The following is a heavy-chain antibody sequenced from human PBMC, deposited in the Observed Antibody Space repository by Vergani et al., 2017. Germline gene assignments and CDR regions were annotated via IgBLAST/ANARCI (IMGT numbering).Heavy chain of an antibody. CDR2: IYYSGST. D-gene: IGHD3-22*01. CDR1: GGSISSYY. V-gene: IGHV4-59*01. CDR3: ARDQATYYYDSSGYYFSYYYGMDV. Sequence: QVQLQESGPGLVKPSETLSLTCTVSGGSISSYYWSWIRQPPGKGLEWIGYIYYSGSTNYNPSLKSRVTISVETSKNQFSLKLSSVTAADTAVYYCARDQATYYYDSSGYYFSYYYGMDVWGQGTTVTVSS. J-gene: IGHJ6*02.